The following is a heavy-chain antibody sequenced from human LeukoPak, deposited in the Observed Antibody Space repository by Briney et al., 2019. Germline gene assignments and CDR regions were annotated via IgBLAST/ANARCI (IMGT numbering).Heavy chain of an antibody. J-gene: IGHJ4*02. D-gene: IGHD3-9*01. Sequence: ASVKVSCKASGYTFTSYGISWVRQAPGQGLEWMGWINAYNGNTNYAQKLQGRVTMTTDTSTSTAYMELRSLRSDDTAVYYCARRGDYYDILTGYYTGRYFDYWGQGTLVTVSS. CDR2: INAYNGNT. V-gene: IGHV1-18*01. CDR1: GYTFTSYG. CDR3: ARRGDYYDILTGYYTGRYFDY.